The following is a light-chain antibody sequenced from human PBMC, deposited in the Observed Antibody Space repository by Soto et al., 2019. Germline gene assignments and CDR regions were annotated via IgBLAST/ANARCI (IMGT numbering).Light chain of an antibody. Sequence: DIQMTQSPSSVSASVGDRVTITCRASQDISSWLAWYQHKPGKAPSLLIYAASSLKSGVPSRFRGSGSGTDFALTIACLESEDFATYYCQQANSFPLTCGGGTKVEIK. J-gene: IGKJ4*02. CDR2: AAS. V-gene: IGKV1D-12*01. CDR3: QQANSFPLT. CDR1: QDISSW.